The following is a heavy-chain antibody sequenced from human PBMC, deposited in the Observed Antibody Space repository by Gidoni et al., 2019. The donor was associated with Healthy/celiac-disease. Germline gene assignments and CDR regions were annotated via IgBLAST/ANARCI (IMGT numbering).Heavy chain of an antibody. V-gene: IGHV1-2*04. CDR3: ARDGGLDCSSTSCYTKYGKYYYGMDV. J-gene: IGHJ6*02. CDR1: GYTFTGYY. CDR2: INPNSGGT. D-gene: IGHD2-2*02. Sequence: QVQLEQSGAEVKNPGASVKVSCKASGYTFTGYYMHWVRQAHGQGLEWMGWINPNSGGTNYAQKFQGWVTMTRDTSISTAYMELSRLRSDDTAVYYCARDGGLDCSSTSCYTKYGKYYYGMDVWGQGTTVTVSS.